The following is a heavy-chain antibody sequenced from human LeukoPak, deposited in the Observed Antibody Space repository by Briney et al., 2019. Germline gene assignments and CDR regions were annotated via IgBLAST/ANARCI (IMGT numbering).Heavy chain of an antibody. Sequence: GSLRLSCAASGFTFSSYAMSWVRQAPGKGLEWVSAISGSGGSTYYADSVKGRFTISRDNSKNTLYLQMNSLRAEDTAVYYCAKKLAPQKQWLVRLDAFDIWGQGTMVTVSS. CDR1: GFTFSSYA. CDR3: AKKLAPQKQWLVRLDAFDI. J-gene: IGHJ3*02. D-gene: IGHD6-19*01. V-gene: IGHV3-23*01. CDR2: ISGSGGST.